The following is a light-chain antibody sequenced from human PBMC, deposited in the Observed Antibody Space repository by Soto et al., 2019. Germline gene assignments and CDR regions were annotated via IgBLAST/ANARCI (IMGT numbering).Light chain of an antibody. Sequence: QSALTQPRSVSGSPGQSVTIACTGTSGDVGGYNYVSWYQQHPGKAPKLMIHDNTERPSGVPDRFSGSKSGNTASLTISGLQAEDEADYYCCSYAGSFSFLFGGGTKLTV. CDR2: DNT. CDR3: CSYAGSFSFL. V-gene: IGLV2-11*01. CDR1: SGDVGGYNY. J-gene: IGLJ2*01.